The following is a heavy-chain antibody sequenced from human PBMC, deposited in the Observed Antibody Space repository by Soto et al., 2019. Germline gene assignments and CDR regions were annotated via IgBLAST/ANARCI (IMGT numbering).Heavy chain of an antibody. Sequence: SETLSLTCAVYGGSFSGYYWSWIRQPPGKGLEWIGEINHSGSTNYNPSLKSRVTISVDTSKNQFSLKLSSVTAADTAVYYCARGPSLIDSGYDYGPFAYWGQGSLVTVSS. J-gene: IGHJ4*02. D-gene: IGHD5-12*01. CDR2: INHSGST. CDR3: ARGPSLIDSGYDYGPFAY. CDR1: GGSFSGYY. V-gene: IGHV4-34*01.